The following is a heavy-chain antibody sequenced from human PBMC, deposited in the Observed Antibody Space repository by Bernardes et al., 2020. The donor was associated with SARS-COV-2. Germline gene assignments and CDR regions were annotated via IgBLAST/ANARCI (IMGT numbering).Heavy chain of an antibody. CDR3: ARDRSRITIFGVVTRYGMDV. J-gene: IGHJ6*02. Sequence: GGSLRLSCVASGFTFNTYAMNWVRQAPGKGLEWVSSISGNGLTTYYADSVKGRFTISRDNSKNSLYLQMNSLRAEDTAVYYCARDRSRITIFGVVTRYGMDVWGQGTTVTVSS. D-gene: IGHD3-3*01. V-gene: IGHV3-23*01. CDR1: GFTFNTYA. CDR2: ISGNGLTT.